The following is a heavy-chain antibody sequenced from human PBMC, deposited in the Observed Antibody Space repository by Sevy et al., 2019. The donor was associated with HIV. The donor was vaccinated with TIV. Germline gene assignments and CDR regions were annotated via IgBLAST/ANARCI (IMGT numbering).Heavy chain of an antibody. CDR3: TRYLYEDDGFDI. D-gene: IGHD5-12*01. V-gene: IGHV3-15*07. CDR2: IKSKTDGGTT. Sequence: GGSLRLSCAASGLTFSNAWMNWIRQAPGKGLEWVGCIKSKTDGGTTDYDAPLKGRFTISRDNSKNPLYLQMNSVKTEDTAVYYCTRYLYEDDGFDIWGQRTMVTVSS. J-gene: IGHJ3*02. CDR1: GLTFSNAW.